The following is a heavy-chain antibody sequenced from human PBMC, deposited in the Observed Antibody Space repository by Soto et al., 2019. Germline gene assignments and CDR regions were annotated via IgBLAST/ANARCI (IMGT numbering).Heavy chain of an antibody. CDR2: ISYDGSNK. CDR1: GFTFSSYA. J-gene: IGHJ4*02. CDR3: ARADGRYSSGWYMDY. Sequence: QVQLVESGGGVVQPGRSLRLSCAASGFTFSSYAMHWVRQAPGKGLEGVAVISYDGSNKYYADSVKGRFTISRDNSKNTLYLQMNSLRAEDTAVYYCARADGRYSSGWYMDYWGQGTLVTVSS. D-gene: IGHD6-19*01. V-gene: IGHV3-30-3*01.